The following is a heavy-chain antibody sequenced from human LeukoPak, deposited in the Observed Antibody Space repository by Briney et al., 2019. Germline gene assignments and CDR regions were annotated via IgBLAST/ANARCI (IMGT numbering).Heavy chain of an antibody. D-gene: IGHD6-13*01. CDR2: IYYSGST. CDR3: ARVGAAGTHGY. V-gene: IGHV4-39*01. CDR1: GGSISSSSYY. Sequence: SETLSLTCTVSGGSISSSSYYWGWIRQPPGKGLEWIGSIYYSGSTYYNPSLKSRVTISVDTSKNQFSLKLSSVTAADTAVYYCARVGAAGTHGYWGQGTLVTVSS. J-gene: IGHJ4*02.